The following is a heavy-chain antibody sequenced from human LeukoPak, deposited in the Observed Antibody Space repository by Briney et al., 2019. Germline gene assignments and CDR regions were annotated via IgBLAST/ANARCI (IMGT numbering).Heavy chain of an antibody. CDR3: ARASMVRGVISFDY. D-gene: IGHD3-10*01. CDR2: IYHSGST. V-gene: IGHV4-38-2*02. CDR1: GYSISSGYY. Sequence: SETLSLTCTVSGYSISSGYYWGWIRQPPGKGLEWIGSIYHSGSTYYNPSLKSRVTISVDTSKNQFSLKLSSVTAADTAVYYCARASMVRGVISFDYWGQGTLVTVSS. J-gene: IGHJ4*02.